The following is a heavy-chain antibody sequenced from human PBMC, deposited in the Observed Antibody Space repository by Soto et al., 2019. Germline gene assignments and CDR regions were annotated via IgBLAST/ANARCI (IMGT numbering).Heavy chain of an antibody. CDR1: GFTFENYA. D-gene: IGHD3-3*01. CDR2: ISGSGGTT. V-gene: IGHV3-23*01. CDR3: AKDSWAIFGVPAGEYYAMDV. Sequence: GGSLRLSCGASGFTFENYAMSWVRQAPGKGLEWVSAISGSGGTTYYSDSVKGRFTISRDNSKNTVYLQMNDLRVEDAAEYFCAKDSWAIFGVPAGEYYAMDVWGQGTTVTVSS. J-gene: IGHJ6*02.